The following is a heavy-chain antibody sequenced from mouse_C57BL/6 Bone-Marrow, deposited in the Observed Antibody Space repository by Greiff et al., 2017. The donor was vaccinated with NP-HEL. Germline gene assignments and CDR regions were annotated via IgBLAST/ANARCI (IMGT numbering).Heavy chain of an antibody. CDR3: VREMAITTVVARYFDV. CDR2: IRSKSSNYAT. D-gene: IGHD1-1*01. J-gene: IGHJ1*03. CDR1: GFTFNTYA. V-gene: IGHV10-3*01. Sequence: EVKLVESGGGLVQPKGSLKLSCAASGFTFNTYAMHWVRQAPGKGLEWVARIRSKSSNYATYYADSVKDRFTISRDDSQSMLYLQMNNLKTEDTAMYYCVREMAITTVVARYFDVWGTGTTVTVSS.